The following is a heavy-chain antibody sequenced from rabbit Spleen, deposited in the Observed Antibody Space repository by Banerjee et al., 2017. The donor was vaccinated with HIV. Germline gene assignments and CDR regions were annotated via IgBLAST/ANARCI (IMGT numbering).Heavy chain of an antibody. J-gene: IGHJ4*01. D-gene: IGHD1-1*01. CDR1: GFSFSSHLY. Sequence: QQQLEESGGDLVKPEGSLTLTCTASGFSFSSHLYMCWVRQAPGKGLELIACIYGATGSSAWYANWAKGRFTISSHNAQNTLYLQLHSLTAADTATYFCVRGASGSGYYSLWGPGTLVTVS. CDR2: IYGATGSSA. CDR3: VRGASGSGYYSL. V-gene: IGHV1S45*01.